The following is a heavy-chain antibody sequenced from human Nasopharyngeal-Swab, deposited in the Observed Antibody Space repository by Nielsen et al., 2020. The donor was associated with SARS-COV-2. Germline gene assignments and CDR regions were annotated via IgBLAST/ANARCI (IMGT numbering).Heavy chain of an antibody. D-gene: IGHD6-25*01. CDR1: AGSVSNYY. CDR3: AGHPADFDY. Sequence: SETLSLTCAVYAGSVSNYYWSWIRQPPGKGLEWIVEMKPSGITNYNPSLKIRVAISIDTSKNQLFLNLRSVTAADTAVYYCAGHPADFDYWGQGTLITVSS. CDR2: MKPSGIT. J-gene: IGHJ4*02. V-gene: IGHV4-34*01.